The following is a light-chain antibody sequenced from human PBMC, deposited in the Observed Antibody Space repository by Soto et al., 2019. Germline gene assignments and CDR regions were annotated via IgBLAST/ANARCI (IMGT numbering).Light chain of an antibody. Sequence: QSALTQPASVSGSPGQSITISCTGTSSDVGGYNYVSWYQHHPGKAPKLMIYDVSNRPSGVSNRFSGSKAGNTASLSISGLQPEDEADCYCSSYRTSNTRQIVCGTGTKLTVL. CDR2: DVS. CDR1: SSDVGGYNY. J-gene: IGLJ1*01. CDR3: SSYRTSNTRQIV. V-gene: IGLV2-14*03.